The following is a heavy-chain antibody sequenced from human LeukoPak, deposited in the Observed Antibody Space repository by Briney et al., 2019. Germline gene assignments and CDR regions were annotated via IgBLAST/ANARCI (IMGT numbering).Heavy chain of an antibody. Sequence: SETLSLTCTVSGYSISSDYYWGWLRQPPGKGLEWIGSIYHSGSTYYNPSLKSRVTISADTSKNQFSLKLSSVTAADTAVYYCARRSYYRDAPPDYWGQGTLVTVSS. CDR2: IYHSGST. CDR1: GYSISSDYY. D-gene: IGHD3-10*01. V-gene: IGHV4-38-2*02. J-gene: IGHJ4*02. CDR3: ARRSYYRDAPPDY.